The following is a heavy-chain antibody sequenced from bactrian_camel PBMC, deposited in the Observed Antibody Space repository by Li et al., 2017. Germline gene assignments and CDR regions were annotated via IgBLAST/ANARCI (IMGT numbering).Heavy chain of an antibody. CDR2: IYTGDGRT. CDR3: NARCSYRSGLGKVGTANY. V-gene: IGHV3S6*01. CDR1: GFTFSNNW. Sequence: HVQLVESGGGSVQAGGSLKLSCAASGFTFSNNWMHWVRQAPGKGLEWVSTIYTGDGRTKSADSVKGRFTMSRDNRKNALYLQMNSLKPEDTAMYYCNARCSYRSGLGKVGTANYWGQGTQVTVS. D-gene: IGHD2*01. J-gene: IGHJ4*01.